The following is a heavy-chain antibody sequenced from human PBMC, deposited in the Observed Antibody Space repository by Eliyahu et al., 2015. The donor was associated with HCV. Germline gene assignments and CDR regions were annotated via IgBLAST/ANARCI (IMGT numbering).Heavy chain of an antibody. J-gene: IGHJ4*02. Sequence: VQLVESGGGLVXPGGSLXLSCAAFGFNFRNXWMSWVRQAPGKGLEWLANIKQDGSEQYYVDSVKGRFTISRDNVDNSLYLHMNSXRGDDTSLYYCAKTISATPGDYWGQGTLVXVSS. V-gene: IGHV3-7*01. CDR3: AKTISATPGDY. CDR1: GFNFRNXW. D-gene: IGHD6-25*01. CDR2: IKQDGSEQ.